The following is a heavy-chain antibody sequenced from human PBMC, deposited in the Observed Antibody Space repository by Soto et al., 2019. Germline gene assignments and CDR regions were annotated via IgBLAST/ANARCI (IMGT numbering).Heavy chain of an antibody. J-gene: IGHJ4*02. V-gene: IGHV3-23*01. D-gene: IGHD2-2*01. CDR3: ADVVG. CDR2: SSGTGANA. CDR1: GFALLSFA. Sequence: EVQLLESGGDLVQPGGSLRLSCAGSGFALLSFAMNWVRQAPGKGLEWVGASSGTGANAYYTAPVRGRFTVSRDNSKNMVFLEMNSLRVEDTAVYYCADVVGWGQGTLVTVSS.